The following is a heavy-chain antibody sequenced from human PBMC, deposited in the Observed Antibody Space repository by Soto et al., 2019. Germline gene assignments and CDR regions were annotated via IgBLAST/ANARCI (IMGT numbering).Heavy chain of an antibody. Sequence: ASVKVSCKASGYTFTSYYMHWVRQAPGQGLEWMGIINPSGGSTSYAQKFQGRVTTTRDTSTSTVYMELSSLRSEDTAVYYCARDPSYDSRGYYYYYGMDVWGQGTTVTVSS. CDR2: INPSGGST. CDR3: ARDPSYDSRGYYYYYGMDV. J-gene: IGHJ6*02. D-gene: IGHD3-22*01. V-gene: IGHV1-46*01. CDR1: GYTFTSYY.